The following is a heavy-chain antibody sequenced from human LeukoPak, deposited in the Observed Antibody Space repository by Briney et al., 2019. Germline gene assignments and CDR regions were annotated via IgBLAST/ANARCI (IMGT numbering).Heavy chain of an antibody. CDR2: IRYDGSNK. CDR1: GFTFSSYG. V-gene: IGHV3-30*02. Sequence: PGGSLRLSCAASGFTFSSYGMHWVRQAPGKGLEWVAFIRYDGSNKYYADSVKGRFTISRDNSKNTLYLQMNSLRAEDTAVYYCAKDLTRRYDFWSGVDYRGQGTLVTVSS. CDR3: AKDLTRRYDFWSGVDY. D-gene: IGHD3-3*01. J-gene: IGHJ4*02.